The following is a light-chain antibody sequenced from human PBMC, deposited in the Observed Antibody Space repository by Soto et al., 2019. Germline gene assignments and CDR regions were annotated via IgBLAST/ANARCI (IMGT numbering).Light chain of an antibody. CDR3: QQYGSSQWT. CDR2: GAS. J-gene: IGKJ1*01. CDR1: HSVSSY. V-gene: IGKV3-20*01. Sequence: EIVLTQSPATLSLSPGERATLSFMAIHSVSSYLACYQQKPGQAPRLLSYGASSRATGIPDRFSGSGSGTDFTLTIGRLEPEDFAVYYCQQYGSSQWTFGQGTKVDIK.